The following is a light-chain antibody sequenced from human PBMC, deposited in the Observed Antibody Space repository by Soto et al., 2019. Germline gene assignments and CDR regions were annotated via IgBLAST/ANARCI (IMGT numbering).Light chain of an antibody. CDR2: DTS. J-gene: IGKJ4*01. CDR1: QNVGSF. V-gene: IGKV3D-15*01. CDR3: QQYNSYPLT. Sequence: EIVLTQSPGTLSLSPGEGATLSCRAGQNVGSFLAWYQQKPGQAPRLLIYDTSNRATGIPDRFSGSGSGTEFTLTISSLQPEDFATYYCQQYNSYPLTFGGGTKVDI.